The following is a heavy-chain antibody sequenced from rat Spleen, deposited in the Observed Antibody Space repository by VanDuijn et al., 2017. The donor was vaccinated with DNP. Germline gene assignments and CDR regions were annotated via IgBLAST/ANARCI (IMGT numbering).Heavy chain of an antibody. CDR1: GFTFSSYW. V-gene: IGHV5-58*01. Sequence: EVQLVETGGGLVQPGRSLKLSCVASGFTFSSYWMYWIRQAPGKGLEWVASINTDGGSTYHPDSVKGRFTISRDNAENTVYLQMNSLRSEDTATYYCAKVRYGVPGAMDAWGQGTSVTVSS. D-gene: IGHD1-4*01. CDR3: AKVRYGVPGAMDA. J-gene: IGHJ4*01. CDR2: INTDGGST.